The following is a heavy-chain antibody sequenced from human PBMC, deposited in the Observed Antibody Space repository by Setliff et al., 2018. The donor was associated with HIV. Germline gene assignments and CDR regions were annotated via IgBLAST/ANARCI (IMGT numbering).Heavy chain of an antibody. J-gene: IGHJ5*02. CDR2: IYPGDSDT. D-gene: IGHD3-3*01. CDR1: GYTFTNYW. CDR3: ARQPTGTSGYNNWFDP. Sequence: GESLKISCRGSGYTFTNYWIGWVRQMPGRGLEWMGIIYPGDSDTRYSPSFEGQVTMSADKSINTAYLQWNSLKASDTAMYYCARQPTGTSGYNNWFDPWGQGTLVTVSS. V-gene: IGHV5-51*01.